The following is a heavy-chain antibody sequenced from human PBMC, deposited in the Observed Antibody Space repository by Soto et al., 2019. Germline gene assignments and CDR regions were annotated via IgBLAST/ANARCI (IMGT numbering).Heavy chain of an antibody. V-gene: IGHV2-70*01. CDR3: ARITGLTTMVRGVMSLYYYGLDV. J-gene: IGHJ6*02. CDR1: GFSLSTSGMC. Sequence: SGPTLVNPTHTLTLTCTFSGFSLSTSGMCVSWIRQPPGKALEWLALIDWDDDKYYSTSLKTRLTISKDTSKNQVVLTMTNMDTVDTATYYCARITGLTTMVRGVMSLYYYGLDVWGQGTTVTVSS. D-gene: IGHD3-10*01. CDR2: IDWDDDK.